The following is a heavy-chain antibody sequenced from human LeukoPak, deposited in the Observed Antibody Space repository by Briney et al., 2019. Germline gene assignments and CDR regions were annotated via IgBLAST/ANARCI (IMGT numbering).Heavy chain of an antibody. CDR3: ARHPLVLLWFGKVSWFDP. V-gene: IGHV3-21*01. CDR1: GFTFSSYN. D-gene: IGHD3-10*01. J-gene: IGHJ5*02. Sequence: GGSLRLSCAASGFTFSSYNMNWVRQAPGKGLEWVSSISSSSSYIYYADSVKGRFTISRDNAKNSLYLQMNSLRAEDTAVYYCARHPLVLLWFGKVSWFDPWGQGTLVTVSS. CDR2: ISSSSSYI.